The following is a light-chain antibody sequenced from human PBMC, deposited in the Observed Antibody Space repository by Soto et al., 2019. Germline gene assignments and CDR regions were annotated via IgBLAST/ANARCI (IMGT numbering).Light chain of an antibody. J-gene: IGKJ1*01. CDR2: NAS. Sequence: EVVLTQSPATVSLSPGERAPLFCRASESVSNYVAWYQQKVGQAPRLLIYNASNRATGVPAKFSGSGSGTDFTLTINSLEPEDFALYYCQQRSDWPWTFGQGTKVDI. CDR3: QQRSDWPWT. V-gene: IGKV3-11*01. CDR1: ESVSNY.